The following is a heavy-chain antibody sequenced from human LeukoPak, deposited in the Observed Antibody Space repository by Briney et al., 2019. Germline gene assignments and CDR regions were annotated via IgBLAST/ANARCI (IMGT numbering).Heavy chain of an antibody. D-gene: IGHD5-12*01. V-gene: IGHV4-39*07. Sequence: SETLSLTCTVSGGSISGNSYYWGWIRQPPGKGLDWIGSIYYSGSTYYNPSLKSRVTISVDTSKNQFSLKLSSVTAADTAVYYCARAKVVATIFYYYYYYMDVWGKGTTVTVSS. CDR1: GGSISGNSYY. CDR3: ARAKVVATIFYYYYYYMDV. CDR2: IYYSGST. J-gene: IGHJ6*03.